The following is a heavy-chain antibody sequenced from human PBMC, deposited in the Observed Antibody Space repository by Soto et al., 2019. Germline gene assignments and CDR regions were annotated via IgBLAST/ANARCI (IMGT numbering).Heavy chain of an antibody. CDR2: NYYSGIT. J-gene: IGHJ6*02. CDR1: GDSISRYY. Sequence: SETLSLTCTVSGDSISRYYWTWIRQHPGKGLEWIGYNYYSGITYYNPSLKSRVTISLDTSKNQFSLKLSSVTAADTAVYYCARGSSIAGLYYGMDVWGQGTTVTVSS. V-gene: IGHV4-31*02. D-gene: IGHD6-6*01. CDR3: ARGSSIAGLYYGMDV.